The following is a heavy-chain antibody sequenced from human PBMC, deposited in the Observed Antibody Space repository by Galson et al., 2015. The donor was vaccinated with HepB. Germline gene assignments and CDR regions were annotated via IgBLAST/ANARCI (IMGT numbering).Heavy chain of an antibody. CDR1: GGSISSYY. CDR3: ARDLRSNWFDP. CDR2: IYYSGST. J-gene: IGHJ5*02. V-gene: IGHV4-59*01. Sequence: ETLSLTCTVSGGSISSYYWSWIRQPPGKGLEWIGYIYYSGSTNYNPSLKSRVTISVDTSKNQFSLKLSSVTAADTAVYYCARDLRSNWFDPWGQGTLVTVSS.